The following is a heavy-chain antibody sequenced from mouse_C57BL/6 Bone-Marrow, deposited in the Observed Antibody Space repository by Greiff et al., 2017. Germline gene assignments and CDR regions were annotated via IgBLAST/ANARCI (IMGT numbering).Heavy chain of an antibody. Sequence: EVKLVESGGDLVKPGGSLKLSCAASGFTFSSYGMSWVRQTPDKRLEWVATISSGGSYTYYPDSVKGRFTISRDNAKNTLYLQMSSLKSEDTAMYYCAKHEATGFADWGQGPLVTVST. CDR1: GFTFSSYG. D-gene: IGHD3-2*02. J-gene: IGHJ3*01. CDR3: AKHEATGFAD. CDR2: ISSGGSYT. V-gene: IGHV5-6*01.